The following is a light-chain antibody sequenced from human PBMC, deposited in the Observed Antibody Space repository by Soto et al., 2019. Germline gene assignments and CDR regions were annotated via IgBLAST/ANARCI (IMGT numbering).Light chain of an antibody. CDR3: QQYSNWPPMYT. J-gene: IGKJ2*01. CDR1: QSVSSN. CDR2: GAS. Sequence: EIVMTQSPATLSVSPGERATLSCRASQSVSSNLAWYQQKPGQAPRLLIYGASTRATGIPARFSGSGSGTEFTLTISSLQSDDFAGYYCQQYSNWPPMYTFGQGTKLEIK. V-gene: IGKV3-15*01.